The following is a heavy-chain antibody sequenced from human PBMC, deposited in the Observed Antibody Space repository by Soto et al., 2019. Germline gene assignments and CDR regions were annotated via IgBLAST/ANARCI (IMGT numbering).Heavy chain of an antibody. CDR3: ARVLPPFDP. Sequence: QVQLVQSGAEVKKPGASVKVSCKASGYTFTSYGISWVRQAPGQGLEWMGWINAYNGNTNYAQKLQGRVTMTTDTPTSRAYMELRCLRSDDTAVYYRARVLPPFDPWGQGTLVTVSS. CDR1: GYTFTSYG. V-gene: IGHV1-18*01. CDR2: INAYNGNT. J-gene: IGHJ5*02.